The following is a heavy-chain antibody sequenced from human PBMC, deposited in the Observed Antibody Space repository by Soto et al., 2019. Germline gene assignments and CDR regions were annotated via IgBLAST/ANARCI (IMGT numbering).Heavy chain of an antibody. Sequence: KASETLSLTCTVSGGSISSYYWSRIRQPPGKGLEWIGHIYYSGSTNYNPSLKSRVTISVDTSKNQFSLKLSSVTAADTAVYYCARNVVRFDYWGQGTLVTVS. CDR1: GGSISSYY. CDR3: ARNVVRFDY. CDR2: IYYSGST. V-gene: IGHV4-59*01. D-gene: IGHD2-21*01. J-gene: IGHJ4*02.